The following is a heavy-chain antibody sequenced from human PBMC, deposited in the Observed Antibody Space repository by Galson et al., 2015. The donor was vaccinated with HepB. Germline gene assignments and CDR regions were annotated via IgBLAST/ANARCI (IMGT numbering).Heavy chain of an antibody. D-gene: IGHD2/OR15-2a*01. CDR2: ISSNGGST. Sequence: SLRLSCAASGFTFSSYAMHWVRQAPGKGLEYVSAISSNGGSTYYADSVKGRFTISRDNSKNTLYLQMSSLRAEDTAVYYCVKDKPEGQVIEYYFDYWGQGTLVTVSS. CDR1: GFTFSSYA. CDR3: VKDKPEGQVIEYYFDY. V-gene: IGHV3-64D*06. J-gene: IGHJ4*02.